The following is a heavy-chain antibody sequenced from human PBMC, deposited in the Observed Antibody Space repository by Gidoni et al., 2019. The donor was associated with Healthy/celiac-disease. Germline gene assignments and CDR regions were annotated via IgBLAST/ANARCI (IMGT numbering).Heavy chain of an antibody. D-gene: IGHD5-18*01. V-gene: IGHV3-21*01. CDR3: ARDSWVDTAMVEYNWFDP. Sequence: EVQLVESGGGLVKPVGSLRLSCAASGFPFSSSSMNWVRQAPGKVLEWVSSISSSSSYIYYADSVKGRFTISRDNAKNSLYLQMNSLRAEDTAVYYCARDSWVDTAMVEYNWFDPWGQGTLVTVSS. J-gene: IGHJ5*02. CDR1: GFPFSSSS. CDR2: ISSSSSYI.